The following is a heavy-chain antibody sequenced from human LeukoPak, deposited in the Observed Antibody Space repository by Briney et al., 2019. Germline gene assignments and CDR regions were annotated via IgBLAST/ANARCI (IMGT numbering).Heavy chain of an antibody. CDR1: GYTLTEIS. J-gene: IGHJ4*02. CDR3: ARGPIGAPDYYFDY. CDR2: ET. Sequence: ASVKVSCKVSGYTLTEISMYRVRQAPGKGLGETLYAQKFQGRVTMTEDTSTDTAYMELSSLRSEDTAVYFCARGPIGAPDYYFDYWGQGTLVTVSS. V-gene: IGHV1-24*01. D-gene: IGHD3-10*01.